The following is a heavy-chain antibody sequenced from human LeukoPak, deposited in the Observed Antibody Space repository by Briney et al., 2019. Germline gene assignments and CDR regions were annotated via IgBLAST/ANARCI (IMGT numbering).Heavy chain of an antibody. CDR2: VSGSGNRT. V-gene: IGHV3-23*01. CDR1: GFTFSSYA. Sequence: GGSLRLSCAASGFTFSSYAMSWVRQAPGKGLEWVSSVSGSGNRTYYADSVKGRFTISRDNSKNTLYLQMNSLRAEDTAVYYCAKSQDSGDYDVAFWGQGTLVTVSS. CDR3: AKSQDSGDYDVAF. D-gene: IGHD4-17*01. J-gene: IGHJ4*02.